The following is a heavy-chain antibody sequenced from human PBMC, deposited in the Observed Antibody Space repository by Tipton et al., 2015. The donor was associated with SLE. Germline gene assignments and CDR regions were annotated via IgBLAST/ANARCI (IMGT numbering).Heavy chain of an antibody. D-gene: IGHD1-1*01. CDR3: ARVHWKGDAFDI. Sequence: TLSLTCTVSGGSISGSSYYWGWIRQPPGKGLEWIGSIYYSGSTYYNPSLKSRVTMSVDTSQNQLSLRLSSVTAADTAVYYCARVHWKGDAFDIWGQGTMVTVSS. V-gene: IGHV4-39*07. CDR2: IYYSGST. CDR1: GGSISGSSYY. J-gene: IGHJ3*02.